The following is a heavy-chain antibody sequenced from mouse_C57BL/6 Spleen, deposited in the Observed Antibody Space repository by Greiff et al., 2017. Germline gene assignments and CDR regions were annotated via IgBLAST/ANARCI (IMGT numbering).Heavy chain of an antibody. Sequence: QVQLQQSGAELMKPGASVKLSCKATGYTFTGYWIEWVKQRPGHGLEWIGDILPGSGSTNYNEKFKGKATFTADKSSNTAYMQLSSLTTADSDFYYCARSYDYDGVFAYWGQGTLVTVSA. CDR3: ARSYDYDGVFAY. CDR1: GYTFTGYW. J-gene: IGHJ3*01. V-gene: IGHV1-9*01. CDR2: ILPGSGST. D-gene: IGHD2-4*01.